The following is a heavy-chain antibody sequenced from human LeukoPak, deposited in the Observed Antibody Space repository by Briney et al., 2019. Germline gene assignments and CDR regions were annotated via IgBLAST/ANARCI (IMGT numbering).Heavy chain of an antibody. Sequence: PGESLKISCKGSGYSFTSYWIGWVRQMPGKGLEWMGIIYPGDSDTRYSPSFQGQVTIPADKSISTAYLQWSSLKASDTAMYYCARHTGTTFYSSPRFDPWGQGTLVTVSS. J-gene: IGHJ5*02. CDR3: ARHTGTTFYSSPRFDP. V-gene: IGHV5-51*01. CDR2: IYPGDSDT. CDR1: GYSFTSYW. D-gene: IGHD1-7*01.